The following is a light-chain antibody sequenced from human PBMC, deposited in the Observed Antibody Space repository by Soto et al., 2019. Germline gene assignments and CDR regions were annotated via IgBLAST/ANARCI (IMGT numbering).Light chain of an antibody. J-gene: IGKJ5*01. Sequence: EIMLTQSPGTLSLSPGEGATLSCRASQTVSSNYLAWYQQKPGQAPRLLIYDASNRATGIPARFRGSGSGTDFTLTISSLEPEDFAVYYCQQRFNWQVTFGQGTRLEIK. CDR1: QTVSSNY. CDR2: DAS. V-gene: IGKV3-11*01. CDR3: QQRFNWQVT.